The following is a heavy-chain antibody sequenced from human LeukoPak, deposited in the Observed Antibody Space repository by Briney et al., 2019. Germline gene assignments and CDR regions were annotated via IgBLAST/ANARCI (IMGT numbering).Heavy chain of an antibody. CDR1: GYTFTGYY. CDR3: ARSAGLRLGELQKCDY. Sequence: GASVKVSCKASGYTFTGYYMHWVRQAPGQGLEWMGRINPNSGGTNYAQKFQGRVAMTRDTSTSTAYMELSRLRSDDTAVYYCARSAGLRLGELQKCDYWGQGTLVTVSS. D-gene: IGHD3-16*01. J-gene: IGHJ4*02. CDR2: INPNSGGT. V-gene: IGHV1-2*06.